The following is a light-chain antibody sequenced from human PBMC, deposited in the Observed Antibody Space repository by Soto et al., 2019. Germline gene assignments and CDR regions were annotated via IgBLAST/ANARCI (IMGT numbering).Light chain of an antibody. CDR2: ATS. V-gene: IGKV1-12*01. CDR3: KQTNSFPLT. CDR1: QGISNW. Sequence: DLQITQSPSSVSGYVGQTVKITCRASQGISNWLAWYQQKPGKAPKLLIYATSSLQSGVPSRFAGSGSGTDFTLTISSLQTEDFATYYCKQTNSFPLTFGPGTKVDIK. J-gene: IGKJ3*01.